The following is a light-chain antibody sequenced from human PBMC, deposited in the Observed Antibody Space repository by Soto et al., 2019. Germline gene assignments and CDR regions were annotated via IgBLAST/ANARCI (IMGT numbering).Light chain of an antibody. CDR2: KAS. CDR3: QQYNSYWT. J-gene: IGKJ1*01. Sequence: IQMTQSPSTLSGSVGDSVTITCRASHTISSWLAWYQQKPGKAPKLLIYKASTLKSGVPSRFSSSGSGKDFTLTISSLQPEDFATYYCQQYNSYWTFGQGTKVDIK. CDR1: HTISSW. V-gene: IGKV1-5*03.